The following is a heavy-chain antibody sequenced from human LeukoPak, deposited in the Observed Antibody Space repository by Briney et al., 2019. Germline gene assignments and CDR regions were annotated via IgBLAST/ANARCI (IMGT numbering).Heavy chain of an antibody. J-gene: IGHJ6*03. CDR1: GGSFSGYY. Sequence: SETLSLTCAVYGGSFSGYYWSWIRQPPGKGLEWIGEINHSGSTNYNPSLRSRVTISVDTSKNQFSLKLSSVTAADTAVYYCARGRGYYDSSGYPNYYMDVWGKGTTVTVSS. D-gene: IGHD3-22*01. CDR2: INHSGST. V-gene: IGHV4-34*01. CDR3: ARGRGYYDSSGYPNYYMDV.